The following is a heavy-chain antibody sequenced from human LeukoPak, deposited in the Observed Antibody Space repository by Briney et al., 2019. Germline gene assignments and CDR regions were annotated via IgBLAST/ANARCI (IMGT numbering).Heavy chain of an antibody. D-gene: IGHD2-21*02. CDR1: GGTFSSYA. Sequence: SVKVSCKASGGTFSSYAISWVRQAPGQGLEWMGGSIPIFGTANYAQKFQGRVTITADKSTSTAYMELSSLRSEDTAVYYCASDCGGDCYPPAEYFQHWGQGTLVTVSS. J-gene: IGHJ1*01. V-gene: IGHV1-69*06. CDR2: SIPIFGTA. CDR3: ASDCGGDCYPPAEYFQH.